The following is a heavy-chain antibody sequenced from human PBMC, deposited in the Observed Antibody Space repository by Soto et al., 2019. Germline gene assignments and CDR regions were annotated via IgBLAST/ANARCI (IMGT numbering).Heavy chain of an antibody. CDR2: ISSSGSTI. CDR1: GFTFSSYE. V-gene: IGHV3-48*03. Sequence: GGSLRLSCAASGFTFSSYEMNWVRQAPGKGLEWVSYISSSGSTIYYADSVKGRFTISRDNAKNSLYLQMNSLRAEDTAVYYCARDLAPASGYYIDYYYYGIDVWGQGTTVTVYS. CDR3: ARDLAPASGYYIDYYYYGIDV. D-gene: IGHD3-22*01. J-gene: IGHJ6*02.